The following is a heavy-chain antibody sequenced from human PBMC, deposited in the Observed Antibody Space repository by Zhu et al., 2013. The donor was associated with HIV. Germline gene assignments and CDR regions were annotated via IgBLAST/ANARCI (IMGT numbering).Heavy chain of an antibody. J-gene: IGHJ4*02. Sequence: QVQLVQSGAEVKKPGASVKVSCKASGHTFTDYYMHWVRQAPGQGLEWMGWVNPKSGGTNYAQQFQGRVTMTRDTSISSTYMELSRLKSDDTAVYYCARGSDDYSPDWGQGTLVTVSS. CDR3: ARGSDDYSPD. V-gene: IGHV1-2*02. D-gene: IGHD4-4*01. CDR2: VNPKSGGT. CDR1: GHTFTDYY.